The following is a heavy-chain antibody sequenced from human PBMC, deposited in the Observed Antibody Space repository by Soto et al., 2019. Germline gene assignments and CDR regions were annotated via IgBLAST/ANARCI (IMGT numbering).Heavy chain of an antibody. J-gene: IGHJ3*02. CDR1: GFTFSGSA. Sequence: GGSLRLSCAASGFTFSGSAMHWVRQASGKGLEWVGRIRSKANSYATAYAASVKGRFTISRDDSKNTAYLQMNSLKTEDTAVYYCTSRIVVVPAAIPLAFDIWGQGTMVTVSS. D-gene: IGHD2-2*02. CDR2: IRSKANSYAT. V-gene: IGHV3-73*01. CDR3: TSRIVVVPAAIPLAFDI.